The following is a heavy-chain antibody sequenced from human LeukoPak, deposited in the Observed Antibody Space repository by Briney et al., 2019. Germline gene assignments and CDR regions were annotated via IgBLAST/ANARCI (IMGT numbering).Heavy chain of an antibody. V-gene: IGHV3-30*14. D-gene: IGHD3-3*02. CDR3: AKDPHRAFIDAFDI. Sequence: PGGSLRLSCAASGFTFSSYAMHWVRQAPGKGLEWVAVISYDGSNKYYADSVKGRFTISRDNSKNTLYLQMNSLRADDTAVYYCAKDPHRAFIDAFDIWGQGTMVTVSS. CDR1: GFTFSSYA. CDR2: ISYDGSNK. J-gene: IGHJ3*02.